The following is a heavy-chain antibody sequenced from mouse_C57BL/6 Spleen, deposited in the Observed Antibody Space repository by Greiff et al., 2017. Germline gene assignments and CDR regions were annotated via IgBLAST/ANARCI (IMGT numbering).Heavy chain of an antibody. D-gene: IGHD2-3*01. J-gene: IGHJ3*01. Sequence: QVQLQQPGAELVRPGASVTLSCKASGYTFTSYWMHWVKQRPGRGLEWIGYINPSSGYTKYNQKFKDKATLTADKSSSTAYMQLSSLTYEDSAVYYCAREGLDGYYDGFAYWGQGTLVTVSA. V-gene: IGHV1-7*01. CDR2: INPSSGYT. CDR3: AREGLDGYYDGFAY. CDR1: GYTFTSYW.